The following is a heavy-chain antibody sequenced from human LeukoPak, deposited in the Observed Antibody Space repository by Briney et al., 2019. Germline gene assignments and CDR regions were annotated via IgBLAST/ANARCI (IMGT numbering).Heavy chain of an antibody. D-gene: IGHD6-6*01. J-gene: IGHJ4*02. CDR3: AREYSSSSGRSFDY. CDR2: ISSSSSNM. CDR1: GFTFSSYS. V-gene: IGHV3-48*01. Sequence: PGGSLRLSCAASGFTFSSYSMNWVRQAPGKGLEWVSYISSSSSNMYYADSVKGRFIISRDSAKNSLYLQMNSLRAEDTAVYYCAREYSSSSGRSFDYWGQGTLVIVSS.